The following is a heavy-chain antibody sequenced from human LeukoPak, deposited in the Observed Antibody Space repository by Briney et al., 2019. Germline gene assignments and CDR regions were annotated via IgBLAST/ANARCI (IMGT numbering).Heavy chain of an antibody. D-gene: IGHD3-22*01. J-gene: IGHJ4*02. Sequence: ASVKLSCKASGYTFTNYGMSWVRQAPGQGLEWMGFISAYNSNTTYAQKLQGRVTMTTDTSTSTAYMELRSLRSDDTAVYYCARDINYYYDSSGYYDYFDYWGQGTLVTVSS. CDR3: ARDINYYYDSSGYYDYFDY. V-gene: IGHV1-18*01. CDR2: ISAYNSNT. CDR1: GYTFTNYG.